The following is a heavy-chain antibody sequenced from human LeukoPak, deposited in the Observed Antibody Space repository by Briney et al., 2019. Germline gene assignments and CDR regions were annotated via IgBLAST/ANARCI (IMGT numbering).Heavy chain of an antibody. CDR1: GVTFSGHP. CDR3: AKRHCGGSSCYLSPPDAFDI. CDR2: ISGSGGNT. Sequence: GGSLRLSCAVSGVTFSGHPMSWVRQAPGKGLEWVSAISGSGGNTHYADSVKGRFTISRDNSKNTLYLQMNSLRAEDTAVYYCAKRHCGGSSCYLSPPDAFDIWGQGTMVTVSS. J-gene: IGHJ3*02. V-gene: IGHV3-23*01. D-gene: IGHD2-15*01.